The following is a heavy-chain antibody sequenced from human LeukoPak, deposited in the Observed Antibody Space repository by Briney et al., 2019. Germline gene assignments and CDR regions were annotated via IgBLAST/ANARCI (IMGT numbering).Heavy chain of an antibody. J-gene: IGHJ1*01. CDR1: GFTVSSNY. Sequence: GGSLRLSCAASGFTVSSNYMSWVRQAPGRGLEWVSVIYSGGSTYYADSVKGRFTISRDNSKNTLYLQMNSLRAEDTAVYYCATYSSLNRREFQYWGQGTLLTVSS. V-gene: IGHV3-53*01. CDR3: ATYSSLNRREFQY. CDR2: IYSGGST. D-gene: IGHD3-22*01.